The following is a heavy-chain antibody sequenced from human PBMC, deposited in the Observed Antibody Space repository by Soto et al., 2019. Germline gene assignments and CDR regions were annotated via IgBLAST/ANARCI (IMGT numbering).Heavy chain of an antibody. CDR1: GYTFASYG. CDR3: ARDPVGGNWFDP. D-gene: IGHD1-26*01. V-gene: IGHV1-18*01. Sequence: ASVKVSCKASGYTFASYGIRWVRQAPGQGLEWMGWISAYNGNTNYAQKLQGRVTMTTDTSTSTAYMELRSLRSDDTAVYYCARDPVGGNWFDPWGQGTLVTVSS. CDR2: ISAYNGNT. J-gene: IGHJ5*02.